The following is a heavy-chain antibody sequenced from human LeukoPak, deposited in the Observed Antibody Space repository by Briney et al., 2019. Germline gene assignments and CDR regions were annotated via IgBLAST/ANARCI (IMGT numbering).Heavy chain of an antibody. CDR1: GFTFSDYR. D-gene: IGHD3-22*01. J-gene: IGHJ4*02. CDR3: ARANYYDSSGYSAHFDY. Sequence: GGSLRLSCAASGFTFSDYRMNWVRQAPGKGLEWVSSISGTSTNIYYADSVKGRFTISRDNAKNSVYLQMNSLRAEDTAVYYCARANYYDSSGYSAHFDYWGQGTLVTVSS. V-gene: IGHV3-21*01. CDR2: ISGTSTNI.